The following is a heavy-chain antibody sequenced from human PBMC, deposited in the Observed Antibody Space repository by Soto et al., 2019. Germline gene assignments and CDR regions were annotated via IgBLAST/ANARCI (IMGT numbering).Heavy chain of an antibody. Sequence: GASVKVSCKASGYTFTSYGISWVRQAPGQGLEWMGGIIPIFDTADYAQKFQGRVTITADESTNTAYMELSSLRSEDTAVYYCAGHSSGVPGYYYGMDVWGQGTTVTVSS. CDR2: IIPIFDTA. CDR1: GYTFTSYG. V-gene: IGHV1-69*13. J-gene: IGHJ6*02. CDR3: AGHSSGVPGYYYGMDV. D-gene: IGHD3-22*01.